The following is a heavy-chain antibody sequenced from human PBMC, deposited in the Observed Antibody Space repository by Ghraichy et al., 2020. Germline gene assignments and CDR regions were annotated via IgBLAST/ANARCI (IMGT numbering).Heavy chain of an antibody. V-gene: IGHV3-21*01. CDR2: ISSSSSYI. J-gene: IGHJ3*02. D-gene: IGHD3-22*01. CDR1: GFTFSSYS. Sequence: GGSLRLSCAASGFTFSSYSMNWVRQAPGKGLEWVSFISSSSSYIYYADSVKGRFTISRDNAKNSLYLQMNSLRAEDTAVYYCARNYYDSSGYYSRDAFDIWGQGTMVTVSS. CDR3: ARNYYDSSGYYSRDAFDI.